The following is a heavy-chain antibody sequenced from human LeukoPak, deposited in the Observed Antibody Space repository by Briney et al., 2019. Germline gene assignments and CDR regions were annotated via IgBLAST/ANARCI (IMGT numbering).Heavy chain of an antibody. CDR3: ASSLYDILTGYYYYYGMDV. V-gene: IGHV1-3*01. D-gene: IGHD3-9*01. CDR1: GYTFTSYA. CDR2: INAGNGNT. Sequence: ASVKVSCKASGYTFTSYAMHWVRQAPGQRLEWMGWINAGNGNTKYSQKFQGRVTITRDTSASKAYMELSSLRSEDTAVYYCASSLYDILTGYYYYYGMDVWGKGTTVTVSS. J-gene: IGHJ6*04.